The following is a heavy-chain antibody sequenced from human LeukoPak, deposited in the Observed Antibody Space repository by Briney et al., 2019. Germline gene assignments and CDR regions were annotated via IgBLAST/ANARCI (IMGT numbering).Heavy chain of an antibody. J-gene: IGHJ6*03. Sequence: GGSLRLSCAASGFTFNTYAMSWVRQAPGKGLEWVSAISDSGGSAYYADSVKARFTISRDNSQNTVSLQLNNLRIEDTALYYCAKTSLSDPSGHYYYMDVWGKGTTVTVSS. D-gene: IGHD3-3*01. V-gene: IGHV3-23*01. CDR1: GFTFNTYA. CDR3: AKTSLSDPSGHYYYMDV. CDR2: ISDSGGSA.